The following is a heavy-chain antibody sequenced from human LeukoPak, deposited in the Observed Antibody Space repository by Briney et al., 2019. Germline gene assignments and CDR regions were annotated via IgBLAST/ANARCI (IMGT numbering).Heavy chain of an antibody. CDR1: GGSISSSSNL. CDR3: ARLTPYSGSPLGDY. V-gene: IGHV4-39*01. D-gene: IGHD1-26*01. CDR2: ISYSGST. Sequence: SSETLSLTCTVSGGSISSSSNLWVWIRQLPGKGLEWIGSISYSGSTYYNPSLKSRVTISVDTSKNQFSLKLSSVTAADTAVYYCARLTPYSGSPLGDYWGQGTLVTVSS. J-gene: IGHJ4*02.